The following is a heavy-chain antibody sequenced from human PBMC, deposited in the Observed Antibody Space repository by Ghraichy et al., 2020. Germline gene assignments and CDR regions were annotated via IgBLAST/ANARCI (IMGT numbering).Heavy chain of an antibody. Sequence: GGSLRLSCAGSGFTFSSYAMSWVRQAPGKVRVWVSGIIGSGDKTYYADSVKGRSSISRDNSKNTRYLKMSSVRAEDTAVYYCAKAYCSSNCGDATQRSPDYWGQGTLVTVSS. CDR1: GFTFSSYA. CDR2: IIGSGDKT. V-gene: IGHV3-23*01. CDR3: AKAYCSSNCGDATQRSPDY. D-gene: IGHD6-13*01. J-gene: IGHJ4*02.